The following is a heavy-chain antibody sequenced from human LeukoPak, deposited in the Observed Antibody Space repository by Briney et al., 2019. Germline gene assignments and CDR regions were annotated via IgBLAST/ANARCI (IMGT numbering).Heavy chain of an antibody. Sequence: SETLSLTCTVSGASISDYYWSWIRQPPGKGLEWIGYIFYIGRTNYNPSLKSRVTISLDTSTNQYSLKLSPVTAADTAVYYCARHESFRGYFDYWGQGTLVTVSS. V-gene: IGHV4-59*08. CDR3: ARHESFRGYFDY. CDR2: IFYIGRT. D-gene: IGHD3-10*01. J-gene: IGHJ4*02. CDR1: GASISDYY.